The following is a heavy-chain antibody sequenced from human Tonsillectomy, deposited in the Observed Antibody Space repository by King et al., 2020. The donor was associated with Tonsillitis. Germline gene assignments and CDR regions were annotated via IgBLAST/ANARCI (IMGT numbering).Heavy chain of an antibody. J-gene: IGHJ1*01. Sequence: QLQESGPGLVKPSETLSLTCTVSGGSISSYYWSWIRQPPGKGLEWIGYIHYSGSTNYNPSPKSRVTISVDTSKSQFSLKLSSVTAADTAVYYCARHDGGSGWTEYFQHWGQGTLVTVSS. D-gene: IGHD6-19*01. CDR3: ARHDGGSGWTEYFQH. CDR2: IHYSGST. CDR1: GGSISSYY. V-gene: IGHV4-59*08.